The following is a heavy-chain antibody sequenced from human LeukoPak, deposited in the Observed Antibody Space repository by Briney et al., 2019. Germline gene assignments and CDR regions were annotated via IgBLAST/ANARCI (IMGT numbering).Heavy chain of an antibody. Sequence: GGSLRLSCAASGFTFSSYAMSWVRQAPGKGLEWVSAISGSGGSTYYADSVKGRFTISRDNSKNTLYLQMNSLRAEDTAVYYCAKDWGYYYDSSGYPESDYWGQGTLVTVSS. D-gene: IGHD3-22*01. J-gene: IGHJ4*02. CDR3: AKDWGYYYDSSGYPESDY. V-gene: IGHV3-23*01. CDR2: ISGSGGST. CDR1: GFTFSSYA.